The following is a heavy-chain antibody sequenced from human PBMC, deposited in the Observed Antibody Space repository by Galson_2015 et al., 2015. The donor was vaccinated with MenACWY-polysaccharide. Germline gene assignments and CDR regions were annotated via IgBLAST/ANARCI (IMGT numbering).Heavy chain of an antibody. CDR3: ARDPAYGAFDV. J-gene: IGHJ3*01. CDR1: GFSFESFW. CDR2: INLDGSVK. D-gene: IGHD4-17*01. V-gene: IGHV3-7*03. Sequence: SLRLSCAASGFSFESFWMSWVRHVPGKGLQEVAQINLDGSVKTYADSVRGRFTISRDNAEKSLSLQMSSLRADDTAVYYCARDPAYGAFDVWGQGTMLLVS.